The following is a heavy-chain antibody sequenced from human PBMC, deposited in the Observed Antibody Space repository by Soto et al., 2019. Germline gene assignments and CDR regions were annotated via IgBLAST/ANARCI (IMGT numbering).Heavy chain of an antibody. V-gene: IGHV3-48*03. CDR2: ISSSGSII. D-gene: IGHD2-2*01. Sequence: GALRLSCAASGFTLSSYEMNWVRQAPGKGLEWVSYISSSGSIIYYADSVKGRFTISRDNAENSLYLQMNSLRAEDTAVYYCARYGGYCSSTSCYSYGMDVWGQGTTVTVSS. CDR3: ARYGGYCSSTSCYSYGMDV. CDR1: GFTLSSYE. J-gene: IGHJ6*02.